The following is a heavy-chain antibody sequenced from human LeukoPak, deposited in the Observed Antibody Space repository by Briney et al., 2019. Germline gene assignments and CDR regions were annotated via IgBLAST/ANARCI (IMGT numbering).Heavy chain of an antibody. CDR1: GDSISSHKW. CDR3: ARGANYNWDS. Sequence: SGTLSLTCTVSGDSISSHKWWWCWVSQPPGKGLEWIGEISHSGSTSYNPSLMSRVTIAAYMSKNQFSLSLTSVTAADTAVYYCARGANYNWDSWGQGTLVTVSS. CDR2: ISHSGST. D-gene: IGHD1-20*01. V-gene: IGHV4-4*02. J-gene: IGHJ4*02.